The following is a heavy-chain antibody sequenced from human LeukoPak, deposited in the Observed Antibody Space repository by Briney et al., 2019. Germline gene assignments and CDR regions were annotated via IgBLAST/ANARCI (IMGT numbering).Heavy chain of an antibody. CDR2: IKTDASEK. CDR3: ATYSTRNAREFQS. J-gene: IGHJ1*01. D-gene: IGHD4-11*01. V-gene: IGHV3-7*01. Sequence: GALLLSCETSGFISSNSWMTWVRQAPGKGLEWVANIKTDASEKYYADSVKGRFTISRDNAKMSLYLQMNSLRVEDTAVYYFATYSTRNAREFQSWGQGTLVTVSS. CDR1: GFISSNSW.